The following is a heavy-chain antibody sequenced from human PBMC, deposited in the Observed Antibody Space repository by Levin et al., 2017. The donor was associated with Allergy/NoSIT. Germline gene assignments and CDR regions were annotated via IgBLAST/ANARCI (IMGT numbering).Heavy chain of an antibody. J-gene: IGHJ6*02. CDR3: AREAPTVYYYYYYGMDV. CDR1: GFTFSSYG. Sequence: SCAASGFTFSSYGMHWVRQAPGKGLEWVAVIWYDGSNKYYADSVKGRFTIPRDNSKNTLYLQMNSLRAEDTAVYYCAREAPTVYYYYYYGMDVWGQGTTVTVSS. CDR2: IWYDGSNK. V-gene: IGHV3-33*01. D-gene: IGHD4-17*01.